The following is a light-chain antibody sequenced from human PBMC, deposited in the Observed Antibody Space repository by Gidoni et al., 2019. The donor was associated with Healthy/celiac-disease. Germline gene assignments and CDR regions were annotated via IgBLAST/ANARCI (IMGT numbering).Light chain of an antibody. Sequence: TRAQPGSISCRARQSLVYSDGNTYLNGLQQRQGQSPRRLIYKVSNRDSGVPDRFSGSGSGTDFTLKISRVEAEDVGVYYCMQGTHWPPYTFGQGTKLEIK. CDR3: MQGTHWPPYT. CDR2: KVS. CDR1: QSLVYSDGNTY. V-gene: IGKV2-30*01. J-gene: IGKJ2*01.